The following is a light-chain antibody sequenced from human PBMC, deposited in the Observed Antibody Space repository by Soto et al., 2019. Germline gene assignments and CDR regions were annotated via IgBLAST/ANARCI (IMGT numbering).Light chain of an antibody. Sequence: EIVLTQSPATLSLSPGERATLSCRASQSVSSYLAWYQQKPGQAPTLLIFDVSNRATGVPARFSGSGSGTDFTLPISSLEPEDFAVYYCQQRSNWTLTFGGGTQVEIK. CDR1: QSVSSY. J-gene: IGKJ4*01. V-gene: IGKV3-11*01. CDR2: DVS. CDR3: QQRSNWTLT.